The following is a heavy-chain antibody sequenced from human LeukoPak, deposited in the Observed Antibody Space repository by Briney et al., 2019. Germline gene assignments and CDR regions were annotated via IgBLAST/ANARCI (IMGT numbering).Heavy chain of an antibody. CDR1: GFTFSSYE. D-gene: IGHD1-26*01. J-gene: IGHJ3*02. CDR3: ARGGSYLSAFDI. V-gene: IGHV3-48*03. CDR2: ISSSGSTI. Sequence: GGSLRLSCAASGFTFSSYEMNWVRQAPGKGLEWVSYISSSGSTIYYADSVKGRFTISRDNSKSTLYLQINSLRAEDTAVYYCARGGSYLSAFDIWGQGTMVTVSS.